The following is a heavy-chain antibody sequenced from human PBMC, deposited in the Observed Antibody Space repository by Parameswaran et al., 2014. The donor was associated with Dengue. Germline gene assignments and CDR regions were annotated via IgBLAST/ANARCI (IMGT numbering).Heavy chain of an antibody. CDR3: AREGVGATPNWFDP. V-gene: IGHV1-18*01. J-gene: IGHJ5*02. CDR2: ISAYNGNT. Sequence: WVRQAPGQGLEWMGWISAYNGNTNYAQKLQGRVTMTTDTSTSTAYMELRSLRSDDTAVYYCAREGVGATPNWFDPWGQGTLVTVSS. D-gene: IGHD1-26*01.